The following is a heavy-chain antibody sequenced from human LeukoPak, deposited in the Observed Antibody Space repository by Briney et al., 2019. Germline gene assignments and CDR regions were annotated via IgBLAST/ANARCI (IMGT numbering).Heavy chain of an antibody. Sequence: AGSLRLSCAASGFFFSSYWMRWVRQAPGKGLEWVANIKQDGSEKYYVDSVKGRFTISRDNAKNSLYLQMNSLRREYAAVYYCASGEVGATLLDYWGQGTLVTVSS. D-gene: IGHD1-26*01. CDR2: IKQDGSEK. CDR3: ASGEVGATLLDY. J-gene: IGHJ4*02. CDR1: GFFFSSYW. V-gene: IGHV3-7*01.